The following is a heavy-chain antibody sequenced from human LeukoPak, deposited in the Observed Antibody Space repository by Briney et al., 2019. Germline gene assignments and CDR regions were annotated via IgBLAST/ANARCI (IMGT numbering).Heavy chain of an antibody. D-gene: IGHD6-19*01. V-gene: IGHV1-69*05. CDR2: IIPIFGTA. J-gene: IGHJ4*02. CDR1: EGTFSSYA. CDR3: ARETPGYSSIFDY. Sequence: GASVKVSCKASEGTFSSYAISWVRQAPGQGLEWMGGIIPIFGTANYAQKFQGRVTITTDESTSTAYIELSSLRSEDTAVYYCARETPGYSSIFDYWGQGTLVTVSS.